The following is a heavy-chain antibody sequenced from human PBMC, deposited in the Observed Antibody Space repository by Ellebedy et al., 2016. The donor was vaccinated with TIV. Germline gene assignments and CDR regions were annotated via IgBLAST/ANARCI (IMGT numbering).Heavy chain of an antibody. J-gene: IGHJ4*02. Sequence: GESLKISCAASGFTVSSNFMTWVRQPPGKGLEWVSVIYGGGTTYYANSVKGRFTISRQKSKNSLDLQMNNLRVEDTAVYYCASATVTPILDYWGQGTLVTVSS. V-gene: IGHV3-53*04. CDR3: ASATVTPILDY. CDR1: GFTVSSNF. D-gene: IGHD4-17*01. CDR2: IYGGGTT.